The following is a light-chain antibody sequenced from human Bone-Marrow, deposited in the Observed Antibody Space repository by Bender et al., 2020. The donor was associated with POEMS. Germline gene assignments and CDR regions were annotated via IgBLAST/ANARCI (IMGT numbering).Light chain of an antibody. Sequence: QSALTQPASVSGSPGQSITISCTGTSSDVGGYNYVSWYQRHPGKGPKLMIYDVTIRPSGVSNRFSGSKSGNTASLTISGLQAEDEADYYCSSFSSTTTWVFGGGTKVTVL. CDR1: SSDVGGYNY. CDR3: SSFSSTTTWV. J-gene: IGLJ3*02. V-gene: IGLV2-14*03. CDR2: DVT.